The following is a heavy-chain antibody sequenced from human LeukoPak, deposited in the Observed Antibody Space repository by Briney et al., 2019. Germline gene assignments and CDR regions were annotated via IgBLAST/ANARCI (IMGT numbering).Heavy chain of an antibody. CDR1: GYSFTTYW. CDR2: IYPGDSDT. Sequence: GESLKISCKGSGYSFTTYWIGWVRQMPGKGLEWMGIIYPGDSDTRYSPSFQGQVTISADKSISTAYLQWSSLKASDAAIYYCAGRLPAPEAFDIWGQGTMVTVSS. D-gene: IGHD2-2*01. V-gene: IGHV5-51*01. J-gene: IGHJ3*02. CDR3: AGRLPAPEAFDI.